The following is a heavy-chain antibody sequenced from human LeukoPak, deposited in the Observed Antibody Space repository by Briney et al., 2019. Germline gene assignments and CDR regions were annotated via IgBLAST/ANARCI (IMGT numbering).Heavy chain of an antibody. D-gene: IGHD5-18*01. CDR2: ISYDGSNK. V-gene: IGHV3-30-3*01. CDR3: ARGAREARGYCYGSPFDY. Sequence: PGRSLRLSCAASGFTFSSYAMHWVRQAPGKGLEWVAVISYDGSNKYYADSVKGRFTISRDNSKNTLYLQMNSLRAEDTAVYYCARGAREARGYCYGSPFDYWGQGTLVTVSS. CDR1: GFTFSSYA. J-gene: IGHJ4*02.